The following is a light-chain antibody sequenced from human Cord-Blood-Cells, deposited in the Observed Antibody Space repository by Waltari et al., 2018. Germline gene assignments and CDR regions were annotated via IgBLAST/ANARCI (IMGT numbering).Light chain of an antibody. CDR1: QSISNY. CDR3: QQNDNTRHT. Sequence: DIQMTQSPSSLSASVGDRVTITCRASQSISNYLNWYQQKPGKAPKLLIYAASNLETGVPSRFSGSGSGTDFTLTISSLQPEDIATYYCQQNDNTRHTFGEGTKVEIK. J-gene: IGKJ4*01. CDR2: AAS. V-gene: IGKV1-39*01.